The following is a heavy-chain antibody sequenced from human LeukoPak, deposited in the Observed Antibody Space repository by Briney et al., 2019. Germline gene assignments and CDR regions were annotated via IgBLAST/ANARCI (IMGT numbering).Heavy chain of an antibody. CDR3: ARGRDVLLWFGEFSNPYYFDY. D-gene: IGHD3-10*01. CDR2: INHSGST. J-gene: IGHJ4*02. Sequence: KPSETLSLTCAVYGGSFSGYYWSWIRQPPVKGLEWIGEINHSGSTNYNPSLKSRVTISVDTSKNQFSLKLSSVTAADTAVYYCARGRDVLLWFGEFSNPYYFDYWGQGTLVTVSS. V-gene: IGHV4-34*01. CDR1: GGSFSGYY.